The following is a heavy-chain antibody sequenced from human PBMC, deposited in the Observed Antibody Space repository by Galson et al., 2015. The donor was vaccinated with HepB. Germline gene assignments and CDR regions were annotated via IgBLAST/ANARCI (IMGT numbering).Heavy chain of an antibody. J-gene: IGHJ4*02. CDR1: GGSISSDGYY. V-gene: IGHV4-31*03. CDR3: ARVGLENDWFPPIATH. Sequence: LSLTCTVSGGSISSDGYYWSWIRQHPGKGLEWIGYIYYSGSTYYNPSLKSRVTISVDTSKNQFSLKLSSVTAADTAVYYCARVGLENDWFPPIATHWGQGTLVTVSS. D-gene: IGHD3-9*01. CDR2: IYYSGST.